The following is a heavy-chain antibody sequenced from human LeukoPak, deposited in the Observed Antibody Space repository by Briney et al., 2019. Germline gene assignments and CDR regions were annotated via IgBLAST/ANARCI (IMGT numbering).Heavy chain of an antibody. J-gene: IGHJ5*02. CDR3: ARPYYYGSGSYKKGQLVFDP. Sequence: RTSETLSLTCTVSGGSISSYYWSWIRQPPGKGLEWIGYIYYSGSTNYNPSLKSRVTISVDTSKNQFSLKLSSVTAADTAVYYCARPYYYGSGSYKKGQLVFDPWGQGTLVTVSS. D-gene: IGHD3-10*01. CDR2: IYYSGST. V-gene: IGHV4-59*01. CDR1: GGSISSYY.